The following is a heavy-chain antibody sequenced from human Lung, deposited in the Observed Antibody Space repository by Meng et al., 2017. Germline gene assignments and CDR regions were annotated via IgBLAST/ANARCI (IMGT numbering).Heavy chain of an antibody. D-gene: IGHD4-23*01. Sequence: QVRLRGSGPGLWRPSETLSLTGTVAGDSVSSGGYYWSWIRQPPGKGLEWIGYVYFSGSTNYNPSLKSRVTISLDTSKNQFSLKLNSVTAADTAVYYCARGGTVVNLGYWGPGTLVTV. V-gene: IGHV4-61*08. J-gene: IGHJ4*02. CDR3: ARGGTVVNLGY. CDR1: GDSVSSGGYY. CDR2: VYFSGST.